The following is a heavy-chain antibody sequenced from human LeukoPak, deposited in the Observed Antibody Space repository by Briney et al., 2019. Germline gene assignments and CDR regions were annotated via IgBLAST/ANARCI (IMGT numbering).Heavy chain of an antibody. CDR1: GFTFSHYY. CDR3: AKDFQGIVGATQIDF. CDR2: IKQDGSEQ. D-gene: IGHD1-26*01. Sequence: RAGGSLRLSCAASGFTFSHYYMSWVRQAPGKGLEWVANIKQDGSEQFYLDSVKGRFTISRDNSKNSLYLEMSSLRIEDTAFYYCAKDFQGIVGATQIDFWGQGTLVTVSS. J-gene: IGHJ4*02. V-gene: IGHV3-7*03.